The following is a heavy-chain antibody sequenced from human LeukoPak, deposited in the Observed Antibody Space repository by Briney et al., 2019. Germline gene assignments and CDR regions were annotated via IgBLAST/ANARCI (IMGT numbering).Heavy chain of an antibody. D-gene: IGHD1-26*01. CDR2: IYWDDDK. V-gene: IGHV2-5*02. CDR1: GISLSTSGVG. CDR3: GREGVSGSYLDY. J-gene: IGHJ4*02. Sequence: SGPTLVKPTQTLTLTCTLSGISLSTSGVGVGWIRQPPGKALEWLALIYWDDDKRYSPSLQSRLTITKDTSENQLVLEMTNVDPADTATYYCGREGVSGSYLDYWGQGTLVTVSS.